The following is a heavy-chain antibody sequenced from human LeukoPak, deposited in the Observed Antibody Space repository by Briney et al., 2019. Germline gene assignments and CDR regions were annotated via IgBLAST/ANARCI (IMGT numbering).Heavy chain of an antibody. V-gene: IGHV3-30*18. D-gene: IGHD1-26*01. J-gene: IGHJ4*02. CDR1: GFTFSTYA. Sequence: GGSLRLSCAASGFTFSTYAMSWVRQAPDKGLEWVAVISYDGSNKYYADSVKGRFTISRDNSKNTLYLQIISLRAEDTAVYYCAKALVGATVDYWGQGTLVTVSS. CDR2: ISYDGSNK. CDR3: AKALVGATVDY.